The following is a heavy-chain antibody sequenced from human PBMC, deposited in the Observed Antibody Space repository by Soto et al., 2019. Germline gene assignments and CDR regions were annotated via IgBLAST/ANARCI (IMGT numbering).Heavy chain of an antibody. CDR2: INPGGST. D-gene: IGHD2-15*01. V-gene: IGHV4-34*01. CDR3: ARGVSAATSNYYYYYMDV. Sequence: QVQLQQWGAGLLMPSETLSLSCAVYGGSFSGHYWTWIRQPPGKGLEWIGEINPGGSTNYNPSLKSRVTISVDTSKNQFSLKLTSVTAADTAVYYCARGVSAATSNYYYYYMDVWGRGTTVTVSS. J-gene: IGHJ6*03. CDR1: GGSFSGHY.